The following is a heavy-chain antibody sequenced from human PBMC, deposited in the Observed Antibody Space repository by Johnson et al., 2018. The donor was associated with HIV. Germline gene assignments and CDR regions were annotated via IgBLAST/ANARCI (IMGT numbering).Heavy chain of an antibody. Sequence: QVQLVESGGGVVQTGTSLRLSCAASGFTFNTYGMHWVRQAPGKGLEWVALMSHDGSNKYYTDPVKCRFPISRDNSKNMFDLQMTSLGVEDTAVYYCAKVGTGYSSSSVGAFDIWGQGTVVTVSS. J-gene: IGHJ3*02. CDR2: MSHDGSNK. CDR3: AKVGTGYSSSSVGAFDI. D-gene: IGHD6-13*01. V-gene: IGHV3-30*18. CDR1: GFTFNTYG.